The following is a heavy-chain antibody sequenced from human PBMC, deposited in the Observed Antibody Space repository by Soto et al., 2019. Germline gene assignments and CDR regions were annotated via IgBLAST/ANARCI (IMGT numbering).Heavy chain of an antibody. CDR3: ARYRREAVAGYTLDN. CDR2: VYNSGST. Sequence: SETLSLTCTVSGGSISSNYWTWIRQPPGKGLEWIGYVYNSGSTNYNPSLKSRVTISEDTSKSQFSLKVNSMTAADTAVYYCARYRREAVAGYTLDNWGQGILVTVSS. J-gene: IGHJ4*02. CDR1: GGSISSNY. V-gene: IGHV4-59*01. D-gene: IGHD6-13*01.